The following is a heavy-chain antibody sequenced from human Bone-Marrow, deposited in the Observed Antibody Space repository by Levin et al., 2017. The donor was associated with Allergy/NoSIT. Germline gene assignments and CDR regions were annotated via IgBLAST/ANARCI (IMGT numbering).Heavy chain of an antibody. CDR1: GFTFNNYA. V-gene: IGHV3-23*01. CDR2: ITGSGDNT. Sequence: PGGSLRLSCAASGFTFNNYAMSWVRQAPGKGLEWVSTITGSGDNTYYADSVKGRFTISRDNSKNTLYLQMNSLRAEDTAIYYCAKDLYGDYVPDCWGQGTLVTVSS. D-gene: IGHD4-17*01. CDR3: AKDLYGDYVPDC. J-gene: IGHJ4*02.